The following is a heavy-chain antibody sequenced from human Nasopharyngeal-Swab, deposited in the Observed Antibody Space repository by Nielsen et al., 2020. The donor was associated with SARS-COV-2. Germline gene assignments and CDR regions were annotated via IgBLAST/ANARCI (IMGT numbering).Heavy chain of an antibody. CDR3: AKDWVGTSGASVYYCGMDV. CDR2: ISSSSSYI. CDR1: GFTFSSYS. Sequence: GGSLRLSCAASGFTFSSYSMNWVRQAPGKGLDWVSYISSSSSYIYYADSVKGRFTISRDNAKNSQYLQMKSLRTEETAVYYCAKDWVGTSGASVYYCGMDVWGQGTTVTVSS. D-gene: IGHD3-16*01. J-gene: IGHJ6*02. V-gene: IGHV3-21*04.